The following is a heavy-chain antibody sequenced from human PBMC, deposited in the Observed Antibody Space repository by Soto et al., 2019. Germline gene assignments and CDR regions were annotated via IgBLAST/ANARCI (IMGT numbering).Heavy chain of an antibody. CDR1: GGSIYTYS. CDR3: ATIVGANDY. D-gene: IGHD1-26*01. V-gene: IGHV4-4*07. J-gene: IGHJ4*02. CDR2: IYSSGSA. Sequence: SDTLSLTCTVSGGSIYTYSWTWLRQPAGKGLEWIGHIYSSGSANYNPSLKSRVSMSVDTSKNQFSLKLNSVTAADTAVYYGATIVGANDYWGQGALVTVSS.